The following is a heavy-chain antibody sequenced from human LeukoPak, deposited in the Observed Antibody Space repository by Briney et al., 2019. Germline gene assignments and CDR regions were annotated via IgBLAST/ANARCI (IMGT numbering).Heavy chain of an antibody. V-gene: IGHV3-23*01. Sequence: GGSLRLSCAASGFTFITSAMSWVRQAPGEGLEWVSFISVSGGTTYYADSVKGRFTISRDNSKNTLYLQMNSLRAEDTAVYYCAKGALVGTKRYFDYWGQGTLVTVSS. D-gene: IGHD1-26*01. CDR2: ISVSGGTT. CDR3: AKGALVGTKRYFDY. CDR1: GFTFITSA. J-gene: IGHJ4*02.